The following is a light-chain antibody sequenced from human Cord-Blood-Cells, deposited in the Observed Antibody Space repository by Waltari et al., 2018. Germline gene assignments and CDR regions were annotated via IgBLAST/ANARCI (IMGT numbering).Light chain of an antibody. J-gene: IGKJ1*01. V-gene: IGKV1-39*01. Sequence: SVGDRVTITCRASQSISSYLNWYQQKPGKAPKLLIYAASSLQSGVPSRFSGSGSGTDFTLTISSLQPEDFATYYCQQSYSTLTWTFGQGTKVEIK. CDR2: AAS. CDR3: QQSYSTLTWT. CDR1: QSISSY.